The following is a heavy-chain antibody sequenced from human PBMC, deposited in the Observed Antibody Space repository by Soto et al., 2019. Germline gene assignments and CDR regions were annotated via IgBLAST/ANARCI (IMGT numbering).Heavy chain of an antibody. V-gene: IGHV3-23*01. J-gene: IGHJ6*04. CDR3: AKAGRDIVVVPADLDV. Sequence: PGGSLRLSWAASGFTFSSCAMNWVRQAPGKGLEWVSGISGSGSNTYYAGSVKGRFTISRDNSKDTLCLQMNSLRAEDTAIYYCAKAGRDIVVVPADLDVWGKGTTVTVSS. CDR1: GFTFSSCA. D-gene: IGHD2-2*01. CDR2: ISGSGSNT.